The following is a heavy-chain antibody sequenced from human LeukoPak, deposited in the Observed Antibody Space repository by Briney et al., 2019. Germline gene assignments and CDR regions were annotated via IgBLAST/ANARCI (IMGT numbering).Heavy chain of an antibody. CDR3: ARDPYDSSGYRTYYFDY. D-gene: IGHD3-22*01. Sequence: GGSLRLACAASGFTFRSYDMHWVRQATGKGLEWVSGIGTAGEIYYPGSVKGRFTISRDNAKNSLYLQMNSLRAEDTALYYCARDPYDSSGYRTYYFDYWGQGTLVTVSS. J-gene: IGHJ4*02. V-gene: IGHV3-13*01. CDR2: IGTAGEI. CDR1: GFTFRSYD.